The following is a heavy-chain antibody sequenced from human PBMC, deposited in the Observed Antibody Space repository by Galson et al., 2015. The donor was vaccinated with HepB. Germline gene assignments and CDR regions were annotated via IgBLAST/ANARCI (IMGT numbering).Heavy chain of an antibody. J-gene: IGHJ4*02. Sequence: CAISGDSVSSNSAAWNWIRLSPSRGLEWLGRTYYRSKWYNDYAVSVKSQITINPDTSKNQFSLQLNSVTPEDTAVYYCARWRHDSGDFDYWSQGALVTVSS. CDR3: ARWRHDSGDFDY. V-gene: IGHV6-1*01. CDR1: GDSVSSNSAA. CDR2: TYYRSKWYN. D-gene: IGHD4-17*01.